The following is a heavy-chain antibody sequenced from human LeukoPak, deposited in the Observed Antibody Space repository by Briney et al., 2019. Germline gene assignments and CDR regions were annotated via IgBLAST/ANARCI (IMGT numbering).Heavy chain of an antibody. D-gene: IGHD4-17*01. Sequence: PGGSLRLSCAASGFTFSSYGMHWVRQAPGKGREWVAVISYDGSNKYYAESVKGRFTSSRDNSKNTMDLQMNSLRPEDTAVYYCAKDRSGGSDYGDYWGQGTLVTVSS. CDR3: AKDRSGGSDYGDY. J-gene: IGHJ4*02. CDR1: GFTFSSYG. CDR2: ISYDGSNK. V-gene: IGHV3-30*18.